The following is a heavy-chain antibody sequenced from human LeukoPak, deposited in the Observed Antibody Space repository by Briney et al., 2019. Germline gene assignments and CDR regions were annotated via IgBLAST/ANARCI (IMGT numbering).Heavy chain of an antibody. CDR1: GYIFTTYA. D-gene: IGHD4-17*01. CDR2: INAGNGNT. CDR3: ARGPHDYGDYYLDY. Sequence: GASVKVSCKAFGYIFTTYAMHWVRQAPGQRLEWMGWINAGNGNTKYSQKFQDRVTITRDTSASTAYMELSSLRSEDTAVYYCARGPHDYGDYYLDYWGQGTLVTVSS. J-gene: IGHJ4*02. V-gene: IGHV1-3*01.